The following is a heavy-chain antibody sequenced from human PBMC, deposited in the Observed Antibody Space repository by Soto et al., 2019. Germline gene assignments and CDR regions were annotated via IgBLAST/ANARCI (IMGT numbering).Heavy chain of an antibody. CDR1: GGSISTYY. V-gene: IGHV4-59*08. CDR2: IYYSGST. Sequence: QVQLQESGPGLVKPSETLSLTCTVSGGSISTYYWSWIRQPPGKGLEWIGYIYYSGSTNYNPPLKSRVTISVDTSKNQFSLKLTSVTAADTAVYYCARQFGGFDYWGQGTLVTVSS. J-gene: IGHJ4*02. CDR3: ARQFGGFDY. D-gene: IGHD3-16*01.